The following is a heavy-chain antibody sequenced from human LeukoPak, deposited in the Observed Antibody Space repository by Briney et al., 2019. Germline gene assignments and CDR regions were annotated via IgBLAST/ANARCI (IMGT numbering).Heavy chain of an antibody. J-gene: IGHJ6*02. CDR2: IYPGDSDT. V-gene: IGHV5-51*01. Sequence: GESLKISCKGSGYSFTSYWIGWVRQMPGKGLEWMGIIYPGDSDTRYSPSFQGQVTISADKSISTAYLQWSSLKASDTAMYYCASTTAAGGYYYGMDVWGQGTTVTVSS. CDR1: GYSFTSYW. CDR3: ASTTAAGGYYYGMDV. D-gene: IGHD6-13*01.